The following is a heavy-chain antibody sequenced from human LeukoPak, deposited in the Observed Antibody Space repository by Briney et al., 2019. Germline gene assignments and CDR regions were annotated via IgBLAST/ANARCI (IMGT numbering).Heavy chain of an antibody. CDR2: INPNRGGT. CDR1: GYPFTDYY. J-gene: IGHJ4*02. Sequence: ASVKVSCTASGYPFTDYYMHWVRQAPGQGLEWMGWINPNRGGTDYAQKFQGRVTMTRDTSISTAYMELSRLRYDDTAVYYCASGYRFRNWGQGTLVTVSS. CDR3: ASGYRFRN. V-gene: IGHV1-2*02. D-gene: IGHD5-18*01.